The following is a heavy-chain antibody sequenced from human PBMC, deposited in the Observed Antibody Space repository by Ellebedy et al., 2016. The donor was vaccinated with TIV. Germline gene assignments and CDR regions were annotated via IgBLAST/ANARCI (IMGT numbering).Heavy chain of an antibody. D-gene: IGHD3-10*01. CDR2: IYYSGST. CDR3: ARYVGSGSYYNGDWYFDL. V-gene: IGHV4-61*01. CDR1: GGSVSSGSYY. Sequence: SETLSLTCTVSGGSVSSGSYYWSWIRQPPGKGLEWIGYIYYSGSTNYNPSLKSRVTISVDTSKNQFSLKLSSVTAADTAVYYCARYVGSGSYYNGDWYFDLWGRGTLVTVSS. J-gene: IGHJ2*01.